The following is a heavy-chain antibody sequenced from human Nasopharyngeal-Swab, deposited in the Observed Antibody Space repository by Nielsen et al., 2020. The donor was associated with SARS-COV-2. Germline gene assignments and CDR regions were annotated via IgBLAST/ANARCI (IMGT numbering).Heavy chain of an antibody. Sequence: GGSLRLSCAVSGFSFSNYGMTWVRQAPGKGLEWVSGISHSGGGTYYADSVKGRFTISRDNSKNTLYLQMNSLRAEDTAVYYCARDGLDYDFWSAYFMDVWGQGTTVTVSS. CDR3: ARDGLDYDFWSAYFMDV. J-gene: IGHJ6*02. V-gene: IGHV3-23*01. CDR1: GFSFSNYG. CDR2: ISHSGGGT. D-gene: IGHD3-3*01.